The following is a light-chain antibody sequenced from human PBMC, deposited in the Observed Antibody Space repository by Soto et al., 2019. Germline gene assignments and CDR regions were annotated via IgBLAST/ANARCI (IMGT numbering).Light chain of an antibody. CDR3: QQSYSTPQT. V-gene: IGKV1-39*01. CDR2: AAS. Sequence: IQMTRSPSSLSASVGDRVTTTCRASQSISSYLNWYQQKPGKAPKLLIYAASSLQSGVPSRFSGSGSGTDFTLTISSLQPEDFATYYCQQSYSTPQTFGQGTKVDIK. J-gene: IGKJ1*01. CDR1: QSISSY.